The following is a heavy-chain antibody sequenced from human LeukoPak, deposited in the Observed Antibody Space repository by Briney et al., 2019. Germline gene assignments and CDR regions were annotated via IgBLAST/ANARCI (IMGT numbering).Heavy chain of an antibody. CDR1: GGSISSGGYY. J-gene: IGHJ4*02. D-gene: IGHD3-10*01. CDR3: ARGSNYGSGSYDFFDY. Sequence: SQTLSLTCTVSGGSISSGGYYWSWIRQHPGKGLERIGYIYYSGSTYYNPSLKSRVTISVDTSKNQFSLKLSSVTAADTAVYYCARGSNYGSGSYDFFDYWGQGTLVTVSS. V-gene: IGHV4-31*03. CDR2: IYYSGST.